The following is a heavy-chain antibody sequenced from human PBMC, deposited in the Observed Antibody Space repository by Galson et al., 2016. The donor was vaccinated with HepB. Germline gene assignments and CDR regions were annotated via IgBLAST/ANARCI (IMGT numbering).Heavy chain of an antibody. CDR1: GHSISSNIYY. Sequence: SETLSLTCTVSGHSISSNIYYWGWIRQPPGKGLEWIGSLLNSVSTHYNPSLKSRLSMSVDTSKNLFSLTLSSVTAADTGIYYCARNSSSVGSRNRPHVFDLWGQGTTVTVSS. J-gene: IGHJ3*01. D-gene: IGHD3-10*01. V-gene: IGHV4-39*02. CDR3: ARNSSSVGSRNRPHVFDL. CDR2: LLNSVST.